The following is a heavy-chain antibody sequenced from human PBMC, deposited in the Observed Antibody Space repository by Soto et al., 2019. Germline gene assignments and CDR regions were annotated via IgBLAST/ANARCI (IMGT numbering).Heavy chain of an antibody. V-gene: IGHV3-23*01. CDR2: ISGSGGNT. CDR3: VKDQLHCSSTACFGEFDY. CDR1: GFTFSNYA. D-gene: IGHD2-2*01. J-gene: IGHJ4*02. Sequence: EVQLLESGGGLVQPGGSLRLSCAASGFTFSNYAMNWVRQAPGKGLEWVSGISGSGGNTYYVDSVKGRFTISRDNSKNALYLQINSLRAEETAVYYCVKDQLHCSSTACFGEFDYWGQGPLVTVSS.